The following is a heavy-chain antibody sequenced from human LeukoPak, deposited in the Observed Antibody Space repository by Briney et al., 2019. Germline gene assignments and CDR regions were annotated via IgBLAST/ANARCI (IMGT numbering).Heavy chain of an antibody. D-gene: IGHD6-6*01. CDR3: ARGRKAARPGYYYYYYMDV. CDR1: GGSFSGYY. J-gene: IGHJ6*03. V-gene: IGHV4-34*01. Sequence: SETLSHTCAVYGGSFSGYYWSWIRQPPGKGLESIGDINHSGSTNYNPSLKSRVTISVDTSKNQFSLKLSSVTAADTAVYYCARGRKAARPGYYYYYYMDVWGKGTTVTVSS. CDR2: INHSGST.